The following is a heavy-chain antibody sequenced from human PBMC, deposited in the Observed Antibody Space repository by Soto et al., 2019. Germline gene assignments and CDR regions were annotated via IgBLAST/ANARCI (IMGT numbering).Heavy chain of an antibody. D-gene: IGHD1-1*01. CDR2: ISSSSSTI. CDR3: ARDSGYYYYYGVDV. Sequence: PGGSLRLSCAASGFTFSSYSMNWVRQAPGKGLEWVSYISSSSSTIYYADSVKGRFTISRDNAKNSLYLQMNSLRDEDTAVYYSARDSGYYYYYGVDVWGQGTTVTVSS. CDR1: GFTFSSYS. V-gene: IGHV3-48*02. J-gene: IGHJ6*02.